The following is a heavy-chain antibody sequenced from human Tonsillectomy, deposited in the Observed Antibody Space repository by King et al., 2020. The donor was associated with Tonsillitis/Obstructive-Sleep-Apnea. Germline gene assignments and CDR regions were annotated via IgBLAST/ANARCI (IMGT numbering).Heavy chain of an antibody. CDR2: INHSGTT. CDR1: GGSFSNYY. CDR3: AREGKDGYDDFWGAYFDF. J-gene: IGHJ4*02. Sequence: VQLPQWGAGLLKPSETLSLTCAVYGGSFSNYYWSWIRQPPGRGLEWIGEINHSGTTNQKPSLKSRLTISIDTSKNQFSLRLRSVTAADTAVYYCAREGKDGYDDFWGAYFDFWGQGTPVTVSS. V-gene: IGHV4-34*01. D-gene: IGHD3-3*01.